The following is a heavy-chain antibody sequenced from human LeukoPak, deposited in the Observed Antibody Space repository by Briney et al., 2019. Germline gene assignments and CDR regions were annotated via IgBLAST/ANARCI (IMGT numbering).Heavy chain of an antibody. CDR1: GFTFSSYS. Sequence: GGSLRLSCAASGFTFSSYSMNWVRQAPGKGLEWVSSISSSSSYIYYADSVKGRFTISRDNAKNSVYLQMNSLRAEDTAVYYCARFFSYYYYYGMDVWGQGTTVTVSS. CDR2: ISSSSSYI. J-gene: IGHJ6*02. V-gene: IGHV3-21*01. CDR3: ARFFSYYYYYGMDV.